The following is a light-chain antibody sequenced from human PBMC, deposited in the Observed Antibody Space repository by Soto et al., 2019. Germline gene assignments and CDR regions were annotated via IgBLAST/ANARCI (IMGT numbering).Light chain of an antibody. V-gene: IGKV1-12*01. CDR2: AAS. CDR3: QQADSLPYT. CDR1: QGVNTW. Sequence: DIQMTQSPSSVSASVGDRVTITCRASQGVNTWLAWYQQKPGKAPKLLIYAASTLQRGVPPRFSGGGSGTDFTLTINSLQLEDFATYYCQQADSLPYTFGQGTKLEIK. J-gene: IGKJ2*01.